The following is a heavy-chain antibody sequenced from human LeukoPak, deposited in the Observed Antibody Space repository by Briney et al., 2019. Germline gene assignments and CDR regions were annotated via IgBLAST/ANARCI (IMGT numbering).Heavy chain of an antibody. CDR1: GYSFTDYY. Sequence: AASVKDSCKTSGYSFTDYYMHWVRQAPGQGVGGMGRISPNSGGTSSEQKFQGRVTMTRDTSISTVYMEVSWLTSNDTAIYYCARADRLHGGTYLIGPWGQGTLVTVSS. CDR2: ISPNSGGT. D-gene: IGHD2-21*01. V-gene: IGHV1-2*06. J-gene: IGHJ5*02. CDR3: ARADRLHGGTYLIGP.